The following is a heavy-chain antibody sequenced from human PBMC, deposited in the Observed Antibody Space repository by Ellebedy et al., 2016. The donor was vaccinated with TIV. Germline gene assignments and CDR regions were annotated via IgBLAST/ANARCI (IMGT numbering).Heavy chain of an antibody. CDR3: ARGGGKNGYKFGPIDY. V-gene: IGHV1-46*01. J-gene: IGHJ4*02. Sequence: AASVKVSCKASGYTFTSYYMHWVRQAPGQGLEWMGIINPTGGSTSYSQKFQGRVTMTRDTSTTTVYMELSSLRSADTAVYFCARGGGKNGYKFGPIDYWGQGTLVTVSS. CDR1: GYTFTSYY. CDR2: INPTGGST. D-gene: IGHD5-24*01.